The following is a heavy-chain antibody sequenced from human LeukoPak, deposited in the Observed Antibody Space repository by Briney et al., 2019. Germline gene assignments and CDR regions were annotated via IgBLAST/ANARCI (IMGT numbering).Heavy chain of an antibody. CDR3: ARERYSAYDWCFDY. J-gene: IGHJ4*02. V-gene: IGHV3-30*02. Sequence: GGSLRLSCAASGFSFNSYGMHWVRQAPGKGLEWMAFIRYDESNKYYADSVKGRFTISRDNSRNTLSLQMNSLRLEDTAVYYCARERYSAYDWCFDYWGQGTLATVSS. CDR1: GFSFNSYG. D-gene: IGHD5-12*01. CDR2: IRYDESNK.